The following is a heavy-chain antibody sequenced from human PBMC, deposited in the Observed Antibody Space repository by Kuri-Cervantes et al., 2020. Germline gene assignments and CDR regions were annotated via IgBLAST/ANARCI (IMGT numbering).Heavy chain of an antibody. CDR1: GYTFTGYY. D-gene: IGHD3-22*01. Sequence: ASVKVSCKASGYTFTGYYMHWVRQAPGQGLEWMGWINPNSGGTNYAQKFQGWVTMTRDTSISTAYMELSRLRSDDTAVYYCARAVGYYYDSSGYYYFDYWGQGTLVTVSS. CDR3: ARAVGYYYDSSGYYYFDY. V-gene: IGHV1-2*04. CDR2: INPNSGGT. J-gene: IGHJ4*02.